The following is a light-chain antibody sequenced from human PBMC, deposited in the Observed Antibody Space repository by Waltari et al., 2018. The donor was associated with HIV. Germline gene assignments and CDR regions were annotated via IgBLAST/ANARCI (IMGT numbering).Light chain of an antibody. Sequence: QSVLTQPPPASGPPGQNVTISCSGNTSNIGTNIVNWYQQFPGAAPKLLIYSNNQRPSGVPARFSGSKSGTSASLAISGLQSEDEADYFCAAWDDTLNGLFGGGTKLTVL. J-gene: IGLJ2*01. CDR1: TSNIGTNI. CDR2: SNN. V-gene: IGLV1-44*01. CDR3: AAWDDTLNGL.